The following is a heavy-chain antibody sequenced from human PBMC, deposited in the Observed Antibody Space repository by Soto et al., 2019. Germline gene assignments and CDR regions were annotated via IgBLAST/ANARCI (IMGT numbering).Heavy chain of an antibody. J-gene: IGHJ4*02. D-gene: IGHD2-21*02. V-gene: IGHV1-3*05. CDR2: INAGNGNT. CDR1: GYTFTSYA. CDR3: ARSIVVVTAVDY. Sequence: QVQLVQSGAEEKKPGASVKVSCKASGYTFTSYAMHWVRQAPGQRLEWMGWINAGNGNTTYSQKFQGRVTSTRDTSASTAYMELSSLRSEDTGVYYCARSIVVVTAVDYWGQGTLVTVSS.